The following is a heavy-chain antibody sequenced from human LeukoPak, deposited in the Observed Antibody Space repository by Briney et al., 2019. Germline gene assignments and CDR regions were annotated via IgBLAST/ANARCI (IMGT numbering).Heavy chain of an antibody. CDR1: GGSISTFY. CDR3: ARDSGGSFDY. J-gene: IGHJ4*02. D-gene: IGHD2-15*01. CDR2: IYYSGST. Sequence: SETLSLTCTVSGGSISTFYWSWIRQPPGKGLEWIGNIYYSGSTNANPSLKSRVTIAIDTPKNQFSLNLSSVTAADTAVYYCARDSGGSFDYWGQGSLVTVSS. V-gene: IGHV4-59*01.